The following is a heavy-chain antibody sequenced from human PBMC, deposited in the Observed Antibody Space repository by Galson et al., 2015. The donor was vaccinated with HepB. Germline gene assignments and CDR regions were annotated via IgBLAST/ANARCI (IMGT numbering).Heavy chain of an antibody. CDR3: ARDTVGGDSSYYYYYGMDV. Sequence: SLRLSCAASGFTFSSYAMHWVRQAPGKGLEWVAVISYDGSNKYYADSVKGRFTISRDSSKNTLYLQMNSLRAEDTAVYYCARDTVGGDSSYYYYYGMDVWGQGTTVTVSS. CDR2: ISYDGSNK. CDR1: GFTFSSYA. V-gene: IGHV3-30*04. J-gene: IGHJ6*02. D-gene: IGHD2-21*02.